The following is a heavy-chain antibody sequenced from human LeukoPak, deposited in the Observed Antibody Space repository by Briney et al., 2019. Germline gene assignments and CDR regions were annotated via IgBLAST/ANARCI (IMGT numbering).Heavy chain of an antibody. CDR1: GGSISSYY. J-gene: IGHJ4*02. Sequence: SETLSLTCTVSGGSISSYYWSWIRQPPGKGLEWIGYIYYSGSTNYNPSLKSRVTISVDTSKNQFSLKLSSVTAADTAVYYCAGTFYSNSWYDYWGQGTLVTVSS. V-gene: IGHV4-59*01. D-gene: IGHD6-13*01. CDR2: IYYSGST. CDR3: AGTFYSNSWYDY.